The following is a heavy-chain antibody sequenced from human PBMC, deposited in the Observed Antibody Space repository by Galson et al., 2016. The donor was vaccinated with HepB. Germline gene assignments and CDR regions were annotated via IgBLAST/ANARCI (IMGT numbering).Heavy chain of an antibody. CDR1: GFTFSNYA. Sequence: SLRLSCAASGFTFSNYAMIWVRQAPGKGLEWVSFIRNKAYGGTTEYAASVKGRFTVSRDDSKTIAYLQMNSLQSEDTAVYYCTTAMVPLHYLDCWGQGTLVTVSS. V-gene: IGHV3-49*04. CDR2: IRNKAYGGTT. CDR3: TTAMVPLHYLDC. J-gene: IGHJ4*02. D-gene: IGHD3-10*01.